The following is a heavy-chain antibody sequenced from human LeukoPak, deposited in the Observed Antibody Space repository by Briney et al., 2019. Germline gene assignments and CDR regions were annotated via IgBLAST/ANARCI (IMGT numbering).Heavy chain of an antibody. CDR1: GGSISSGGYY. J-gene: IGHJ4*02. Sequence: SETLSLTCTVSGGSISSGGYYWSWIRQHPGKGLEWIGYIYYSGSTYYNPSLKSRVTISVDTSKNHFSLKLSSVTAADTAVYYCARATVITTYYFDYWGQGTLVTVSS. D-gene: IGHD3-22*01. CDR2: IYYSGST. V-gene: IGHV4-31*03. CDR3: ARATVITTYYFDY.